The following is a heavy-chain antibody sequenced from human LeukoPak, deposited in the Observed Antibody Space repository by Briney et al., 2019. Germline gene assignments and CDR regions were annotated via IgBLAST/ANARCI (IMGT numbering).Heavy chain of an antibody. CDR2: ISSSSSYI. CDR3: ARRTPGLFDY. J-gene: IGHJ4*02. V-gene: IGHV3-21*01. Sequence: PGGSLRLSCAASGFTFSSYSMNWVRQAPGEGLEWVSSISSSSSYIYYADSVKGRFTISRDNAKNSLYLQMNSLRAEDTAVYYCARRTPGLFDYWGQGTLVTVSS. D-gene: IGHD1-14*01. CDR1: GFTFSSYS.